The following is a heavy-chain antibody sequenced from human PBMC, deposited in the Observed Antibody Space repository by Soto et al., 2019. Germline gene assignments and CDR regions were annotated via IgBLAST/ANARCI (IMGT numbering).Heavy chain of an antibody. V-gene: IGHV1-2*02. CDR3: ARAPNPYSCSFGWFDP. D-gene: IGHD6-6*01. CDR1: GYTFTGYY. J-gene: IGHJ5*02. Sequence: ASVKVSCKASGYTFTGYYMHWVRQAPGQGLEWMGWINPNSGGTNYAQKFQGRVTMTRDTSISTAYMELSRPRSDDTAVYYCARAPNPYSCSFGWFDPWRQVTLVTVS. CDR2: INPNSGGT.